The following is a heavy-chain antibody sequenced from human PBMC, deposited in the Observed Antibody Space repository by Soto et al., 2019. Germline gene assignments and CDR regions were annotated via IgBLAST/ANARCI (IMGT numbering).Heavy chain of an antibody. CDR2: IKTKTDGGPV. J-gene: IGHJ6*03. CDR1: GFTFSNVW. V-gene: IGHV3-15*01. Sequence: GGSLRLSCAASGFTFSNVWMSWVRQAPGKGLEWVGRIKTKTDGGPVGYGAPVKGRFSISRDDSENMLFLQMSSLKTEDTGVYYCTTLTLFYYYYYMDVWGKGTTVTVSS. CDR3: TTLTLFYYYYYMDV.